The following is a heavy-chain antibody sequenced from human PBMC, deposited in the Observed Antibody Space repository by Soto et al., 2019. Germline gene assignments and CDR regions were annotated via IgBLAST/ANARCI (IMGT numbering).Heavy chain of an antibody. V-gene: IGHV3-74*01. CDR2: INPTGSGT. D-gene: IGHD3-10*01. CDR3: ARVRNGEYSFDY. J-gene: IGHJ4*02. CDR1: GFTFSNYW. Sequence: EVQLVESGGGLVQPGGSLRLSCAASGFTFSNYWMHWVRQAPGKGLVWVSRINPTGSGTSYADSVKGRFSISRDNAEDTLCLKMNSLRGEDTAVYYCARVRNGEYSFDYWGQGTLVTVSS.